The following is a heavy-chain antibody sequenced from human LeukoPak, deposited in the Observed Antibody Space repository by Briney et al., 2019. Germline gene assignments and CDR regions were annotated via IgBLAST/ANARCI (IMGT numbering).Heavy chain of an antibody. Sequence: PGGSLRLSCAASGFTFSSYGMSWVRQAPGKGLEWVSAISGSGGSTYYADPVKGRFTISRDNSKNTLYLQMNSLRAEDTAVYYCAKDLHYDSSGHAAFDIWGQGTMVTVSS. J-gene: IGHJ3*02. CDR3: AKDLHYDSSGHAAFDI. V-gene: IGHV3-23*01. D-gene: IGHD3-22*01. CDR2: ISGSGGST. CDR1: GFTFSSYG.